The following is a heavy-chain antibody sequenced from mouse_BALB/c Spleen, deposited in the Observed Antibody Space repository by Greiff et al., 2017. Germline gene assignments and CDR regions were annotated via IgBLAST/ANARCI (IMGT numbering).Heavy chain of an antibody. CDR1: GFTFSSYA. J-gene: IGHJ4*01. CDR3: ARQDMDY. CDR2: VSSGGSYT. V-gene: IGHV5-9-4*01. Sequence: EVHLVESGGGLVKPGGSLKLSCAASGFTFSSYAMSWVRQSPEKRLEWVAEVSSGGSYTYYPDTVTGRFTISRDNAKNTLYLEMSSLRSEDTAMYYCARQDMDYWGQGTSVTVSS.